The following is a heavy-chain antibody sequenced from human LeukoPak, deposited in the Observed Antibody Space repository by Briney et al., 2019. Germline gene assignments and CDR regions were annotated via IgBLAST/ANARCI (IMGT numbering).Heavy chain of an antibody. Sequence: SETLSLTCTVSGGSISSSSYYWGWIRQPPGKGLEWIGSIYYSGSTYYNPSLKSRVTISVDTSKNQFSLKLSSVTAADTAVYYCARRKAYENWFDPWGQGTLVTVSS. V-gene: IGHV4-39*07. J-gene: IGHJ5*02. CDR2: IYYSGST. CDR3: ARRKAYENWFDP. CDR1: GGSISSSSYY. D-gene: IGHD5-12*01.